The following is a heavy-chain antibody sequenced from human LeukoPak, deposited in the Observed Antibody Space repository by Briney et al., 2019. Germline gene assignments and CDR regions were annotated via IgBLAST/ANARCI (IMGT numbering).Heavy chain of an antibody. V-gene: IGHV4-34*01. CDR1: GGSFSGYC. CDR3: ARALRYFDWLYYYYGMDV. D-gene: IGHD3-9*01. Sequence: PSETLSLTCAVFGGSFSGYCWSWIRQPPGKGLEWIGEINHSGSTNYNPSLKSRVTISVDTSKNQFSLKLSSVTAADTAVYYCARALRYFDWLYYYYGMDVWGQGTTVTVSS. J-gene: IGHJ6*02. CDR2: INHSGST.